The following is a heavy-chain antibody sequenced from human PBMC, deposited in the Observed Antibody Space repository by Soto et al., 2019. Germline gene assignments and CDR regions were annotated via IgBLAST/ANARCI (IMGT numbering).Heavy chain of an antibody. V-gene: IGHV3-74*01. CDR3: ARGGGIAVAGTHLDY. D-gene: IGHD6-19*01. Sequence: GGSLRLSCAASGSTFSSYWMHWVRQAPGKGLVWVSRIDSDGSSTNYADSVKGRFTISRDNSKNTLYLQMSGLRAEDTAVYYCARGGGIAVAGTHLDYWGQGTLVTVSS. J-gene: IGHJ4*02. CDR2: IDSDGSST. CDR1: GSTFSSYW.